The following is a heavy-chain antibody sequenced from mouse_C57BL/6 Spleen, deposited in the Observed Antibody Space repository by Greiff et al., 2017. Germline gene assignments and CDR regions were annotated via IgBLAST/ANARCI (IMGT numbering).Heavy chain of an antibody. CDR1: GYTFTSYW. Sequence: QVQLQQPGAELVMPGASVKLSCKASGYTFTSYWMHWVKQRPGQGLEWIGEIDPSDSYTNYNQKFKGKSTLTVDKSSSTAYMQLSSLTSEGSAVYYCARGRLGRGYFDVWGTGTTVTVSS. J-gene: IGHJ1*03. V-gene: IGHV1-69*01. D-gene: IGHD4-1*01. CDR3: ARGRLGRGYFDV. CDR2: IDPSDSYT.